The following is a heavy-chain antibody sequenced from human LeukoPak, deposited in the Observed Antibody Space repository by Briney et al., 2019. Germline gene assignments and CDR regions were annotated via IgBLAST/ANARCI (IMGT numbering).Heavy chain of an antibody. Sequence: PGGSLRLSCAASGFTFSSYSMNWVRLAPGKGQEWVASISGSSGSIYYADSVKGRFTISRDNAKNSLYLQMNSLRAEDTAVYYCARANPPAISFFDWWGQGTLVSVSS. V-gene: IGHV3-21*01. CDR3: ARANPPAISFFDW. D-gene: IGHD3-9*01. CDR2: ISGSSGSI. CDR1: GFTFSSYS. J-gene: IGHJ4*02.